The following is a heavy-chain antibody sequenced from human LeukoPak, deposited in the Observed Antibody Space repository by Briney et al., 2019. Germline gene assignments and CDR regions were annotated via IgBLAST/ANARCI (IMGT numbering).Heavy chain of an antibody. D-gene: IGHD6-13*01. J-gene: IGHJ6*04. CDR1: GFTFSSYA. V-gene: IGHV3-30*04. CDR3: AREAYSSSWRPYYYYYYGMDV. Sequence: PGRSLRLSRAASGFTFSSYAMHWVRQAPGKGLEWVAVISYDGSNKYYADSVKGRFTISRDNSKNTLYLQMNSLRAEDTAVYYCAREAYSSSWRPYYYYYYGMDVWGKGTTVTVSS. CDR2: ISYDGSNK.